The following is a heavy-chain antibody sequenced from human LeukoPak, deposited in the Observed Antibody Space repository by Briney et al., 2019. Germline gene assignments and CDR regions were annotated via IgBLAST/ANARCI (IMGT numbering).Heavy chain of an antibody. V-gene: IGHV4-61*02. CDR1: GGSISSGSYY. D-gene: IGHD3-22*01. Sequence: SETLSLTCTVSGGSISSGSYYWSWIRQPAGKGLEWIGRIYTSGSTNYNPSLKSRVTISVDTSKNQFSLKLSSVTAADTAVYYCASNEYYYDSSRGAFDIWGQGTMVTVSS. CDR3: ASNEYYYDSSRGAFDI. CDR2: IYTSGST. J-gene: IGHJ3*02.